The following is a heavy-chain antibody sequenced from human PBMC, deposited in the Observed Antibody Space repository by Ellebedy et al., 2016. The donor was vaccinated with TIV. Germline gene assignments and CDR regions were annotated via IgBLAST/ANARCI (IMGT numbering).Heavy chain of an antibody. V-gene: IGHV3-33*01. CDR1: GFTFSSYG. CDR3: AREIIYGGYYFDY. J-gene: IGHJ4*02. Sequence: GGSLRLXXAASGFTFSSYGMHWVRQAPGKGLEWVAVIWSDGTTNYYSDSVKGRFTISRDNSKNTLYLQMNSLRAEDTAVYYCAREIIYGGYYFDYWGQGTLVTVSS. CDR2: IWSDGTTN. D-gene: IGHD4-23*01.